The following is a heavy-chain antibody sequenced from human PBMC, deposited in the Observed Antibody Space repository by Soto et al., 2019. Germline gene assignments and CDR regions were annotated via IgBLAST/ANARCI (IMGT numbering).Heavy chain of an antibody. D-gene: IGHD5-18*01. CDR3: EKAGQPLGYYGLDV. CDR1: GGSVRSGNHF. CDR2: MYYTGVT. Sequence: SETLSLTCSVSGGSVRSGNHFWNWIRQPPGRGLEWLGYMYYTGVTNYNPSLKSRVSMSVDTSKDQFSLNLTSLTAADTDVYYCEKAGQPLGYYGLDVWGQGTTVTVSS. V-gene: IGHV4-61*01. J-gene: IGHJ6*02.